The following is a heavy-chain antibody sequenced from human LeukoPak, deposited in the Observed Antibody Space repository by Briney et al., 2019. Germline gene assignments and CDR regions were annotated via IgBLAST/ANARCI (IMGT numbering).Heavy chain of an antibody. V-gene: IGHV4-4*07. CDR2: IYTSGST. J-gene: IGHJ4*02. D-gene: IGHD6-13*01. Sequence: SEALSLTCTVSGGSISSYYWSWIRQPAGKGLEWTGRIYTSGSTNYNPSLKSRVTISVDTSKNQFSLKLSSVTAADTAVYYCARGVYIAAAQYGYWGQGTLVTVSS. CDR1: GGSISSYY. CDR3: ARGVYIAAAQYGY.